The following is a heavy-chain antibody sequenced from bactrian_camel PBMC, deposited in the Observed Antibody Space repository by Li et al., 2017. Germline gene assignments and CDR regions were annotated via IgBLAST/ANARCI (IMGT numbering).Heavy chain of an antibody. CDR1: GYEATTVC. V-gene: IGHV3S53*01. D-gene: IGHD7*01. CDR3: AVEGTGGYCPRVRSLTVT. J-gene: IGHJ6*01. CDR2: IDKEGSI. Sequence: HVQLVESGGGSVQAGGSLTLSRSVSGYEATTVCMGWFRQAPGKEREGVAAIDKEGSIRYGDSVKGRFTLHKGNTKNTLTLQMNSLKTEDSAMYYCAVEGTGGYCPRVRSLTVTGTAGPRSPSP.